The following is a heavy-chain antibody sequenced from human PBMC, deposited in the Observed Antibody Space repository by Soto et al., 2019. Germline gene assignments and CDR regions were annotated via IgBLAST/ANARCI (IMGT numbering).Heavy chain of an antibody. V-gene: IGHV4-39*01. Sequence: PSGTLSLTCTVSGGSISSSNYYWGWIRQPPGKGLEWIGSIYYSGSTYYNPSLKSRVTMSVDTSKNQFSLRLSSVTAADTALYYCARSVDTSMVGFDYWGQGTLVTVSS. CDR1: GGSISSSNYY. J-gene: IGHJ4*02. D-gene: IGHD5-18*01. CDR2: IYYSGST. CDR3: ARSVDTSMVGFDY.